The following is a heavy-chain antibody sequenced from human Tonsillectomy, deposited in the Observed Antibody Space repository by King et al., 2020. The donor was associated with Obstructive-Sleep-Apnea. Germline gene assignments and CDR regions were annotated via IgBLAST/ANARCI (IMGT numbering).Heavy chain of an antibody. J-gene: IGHJ4*02. CDR2: ISYDGNNK. Sequence: VQLVESGGGVVQPGRSLRLSCTASGVTFNSYAMHWVRQAPGKGLAVMTVISYDGNNKYYADSVKGRFAISRDNSKNTLYLQMKSLRGEDTAVYYCARDPDFWSGYDTPLAIDYWGQGTLVTVSS. CDR1: GVTFNSYA. V-gene: IGHV3-30*09. D-gene: IGHD3-3*01. CDR3: ARDPDFWSGYDTPLAIDY.